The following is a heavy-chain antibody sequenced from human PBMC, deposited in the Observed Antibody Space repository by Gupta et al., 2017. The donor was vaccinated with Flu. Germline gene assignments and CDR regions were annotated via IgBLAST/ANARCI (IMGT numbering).Heavy chain of an antibody. CDR2: ISAYNGNT. CDR1: GYTFTSYG. CDR3: ARDLLVGSGAAARPFDY. J-gene: IGHJ4*02. V-gene: IGHV1-18*01. D-gene: IGHD1-26*01. Sequence: QVQLVQSGAEVKKPGASVKVSCKASGYTFTSYGLSWVRQAPGQGLEWMGWISAYNGNTNYAQKLQGRVTMTTGTSTSTAYMELRSLRSDDTAVYYCARDLLVGSGAAARPFDYWGQGTLVTGSS.